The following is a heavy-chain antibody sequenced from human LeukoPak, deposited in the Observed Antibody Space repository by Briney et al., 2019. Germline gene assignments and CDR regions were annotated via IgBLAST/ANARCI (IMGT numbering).Heavy chain of an antibody. CDR1: GFTLNRYA. V-gene: IGHV3-23*01. CDR2: SRGSGGGT. J-gene: IGHJ4*02. CDR3: AKDLWRYRNNYVDY. D-gene: IGHD3-3*01. Sequence: GGSLRLSCAASGFTLNRYAVSCVREAPEKGLEWGATSRGSGGGTYYADSVKRRFTISRDDSKTTLYLQMNSLSAEDLAVYYCAKDLWRYRNNYVDYWGQGTLVTVSS.